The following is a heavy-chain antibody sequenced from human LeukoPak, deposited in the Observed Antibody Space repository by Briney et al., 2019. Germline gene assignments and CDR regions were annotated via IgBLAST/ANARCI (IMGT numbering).Heavy chain of an antibody. Sequence: PGGSLRLSCAASGFTFSSYSMNWVRQAPGKGLEWVSSISSSSSYIYYADSMKGRFTISRDNAKKSLYLQMNSLRAEDTAVYYCARRLRRNYFDYWGQGTLVTVSS. J-gene: IGHJ4*02. V-gene: IGHV3-21*01. CDR1: GFTFSSYS. CDR3: ARRLRRNYFDY. CDR2: ISSSSSYI. D-gene: IGHD4-17*01.